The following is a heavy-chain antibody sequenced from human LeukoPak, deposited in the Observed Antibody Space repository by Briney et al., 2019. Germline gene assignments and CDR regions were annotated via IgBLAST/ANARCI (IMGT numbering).Heavy chain of an antibody. J-gene: IGHJ4*02. Sequence: PSETLSLTCAVYGGSFSGYYWSWIRQPPGKGLEWIGEINHSGSTNYNPSLKSRVTISVDTSKNQFSLKLSSVTAADTAVYYCARAYYDYVWGSYRPLGYWGQGTLVTVSS. V-gene: IGHV4-34*01. CDR1: GGSFSGYY. D-gene: IGHD3-16*02. CDR2: INHSGST. CDR3: ARAYYDYVWGSYRPLGY.